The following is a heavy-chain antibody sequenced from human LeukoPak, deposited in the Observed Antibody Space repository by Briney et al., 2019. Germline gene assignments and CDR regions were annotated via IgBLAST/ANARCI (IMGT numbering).Heavy chain of an antibody. CDR2: ISGSGGST. CDR3: AKDSSGWSYFDY. V-gene: IGHV3-23*01. D-gene: IGHD6-19*01. Sequence: PGGSLRLSCAASGFTFSSYAVSWVRQAPGKGLEWVSAISGSGGSTYYADSVKGRFTISRDNSKNTLYLQMNSLRAEDTAVYYCAKDSSGWSYFDYWGQGTLVTVSS. CDR1: GFTFSSYA. J-gene: IGHJ4*02.